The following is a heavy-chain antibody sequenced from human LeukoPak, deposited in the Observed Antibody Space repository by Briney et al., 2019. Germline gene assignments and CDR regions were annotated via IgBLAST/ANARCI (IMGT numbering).Heavy chain of an antibody. D-gene: IGHD1-7*01. J-gene: IGHJ4*02. CDR3: ARGMEMELPYFDY. CDR2: ISSSSSYI. Sequence: GGSLRLSCAASGFTFSSYSMNWVRQAPGKGLEWVSSISSSSSYIYYADSVKGRFTISRDNAKDSLYLQMNSLRAEDTAVYYCARGMEMELPYFDYWGQGTLVTVSS. V-gene: IGHV3-21*01. CDR1: GFTFSSYS.